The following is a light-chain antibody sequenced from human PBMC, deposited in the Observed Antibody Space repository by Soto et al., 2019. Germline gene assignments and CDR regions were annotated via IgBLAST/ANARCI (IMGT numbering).Light chain of an antibody. V-gene: IGLV2-8*01. CDR3: NTCGGSNRV. J-gene: IGLJ1*01. CDR1: SSDVGGYNY. CDR2: EVN. Sequence: QSALTQPPSASGSPGQSVAISCTGTSSDVGGYNYVSWYQQHPGKAPKLMIYEVNKRPSGVPDRVSGSNSGNTASLTVSGHQDEDESEYYCNTCGGSNRVFGSGTKLTVL.